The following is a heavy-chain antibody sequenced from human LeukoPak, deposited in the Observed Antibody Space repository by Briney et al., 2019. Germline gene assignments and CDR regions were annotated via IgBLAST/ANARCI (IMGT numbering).Heavy chain of an antibody. CDR2: IYYRGNT. CDR1: GGSINNNNYY. CDR3: ARLPWDTLVTGDASDI. J-gene: IGHJ3*02. Sequence: SETLSLACSVSGGSINNNNYYWGWIRQPPGKGLEWIGSIYYRGNTYYNPSLKSRVTMSVDTSKNQFSLKLWSVTAADTAVYYCARLPWDTLVTGDASDIWGQGTMVTVSS. D-gene: IGHD7-27*01. V-gene: IGHV4-39*07.